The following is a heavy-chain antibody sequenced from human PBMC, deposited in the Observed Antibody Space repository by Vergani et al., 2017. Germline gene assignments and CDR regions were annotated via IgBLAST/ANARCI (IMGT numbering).Heavy chain of an antibody. CDR1: GGTFSSYT. D-gene: IGHD6-13*01. CDR2: IIPILGIA. J-gene: IGHJ4*02. Sequence: QVQLVQSGAEVKKPGSSVKVSCKASGGTFSSYTISWVRQAPGQGLEWMGRIIPILGIANYAQKFQGRVTITADESTSTAYMELSSLRSEDTAVYYCARSPHSSSWYSPPFDYWGQGTLVTVSS. CDR3: ARSPHSSSWYSPPFDY. V-gene: IGHV1-69*02.